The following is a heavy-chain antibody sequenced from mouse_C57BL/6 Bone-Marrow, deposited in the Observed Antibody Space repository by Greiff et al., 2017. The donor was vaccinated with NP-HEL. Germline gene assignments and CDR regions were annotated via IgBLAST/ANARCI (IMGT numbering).Heavy chain of an antibody. D-gene: IGHD4-1*01. Sequence: QVQLQQSGAELVKPGASVKLSCKASGYTFTSYWMQWVKQRPGQGLEWIGEIDPSDSYTNYNQKFKGKATLTVDTSSSTAYMQLSSLTSEDSAVYYCARRNWAFAYWGQGTLVTVSA. CDR3: ARRNWAFAY. CDR1: GYTFTSYW. V-gene: IGHV1-50*01. CDR2: IDPSDSYT. J-gene: IGHJ3*01.